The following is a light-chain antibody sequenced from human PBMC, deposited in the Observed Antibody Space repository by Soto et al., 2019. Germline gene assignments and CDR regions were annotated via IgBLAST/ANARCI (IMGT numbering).Light chain of an antibody. V-gene: IGKV3-20*01. Sequence: IVLTQSPGTLSLSPGERATLSSRASQSVSSSYLAWYQQKPGQAPRLLIYGASSRATGIPDRFSGSGSGTDFTLTISRLEPEDFAVYYCQQYGSSPPITFGQGTRLEI. CDR2: GAS. CDR1: QSVSSSY. J-gene: IGKJ5*01. CDR3: QQYGSSPPIT.